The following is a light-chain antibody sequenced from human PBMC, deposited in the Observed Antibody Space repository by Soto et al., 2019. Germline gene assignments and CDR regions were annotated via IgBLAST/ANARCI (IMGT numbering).Light chain of an antibody. V-gene: IGKV1-39*01. J-gene: IGKJ2*01. CDR1: QSISNY. CDR2: EAS. Sequence: DIQLTQSPSSLSASVGDRVTITCRASQSISNYLNWYQQKPGKGPNLLIYEASTLQSGVPSRFSGSGSGTDFTLTISGLQPDDFATYYCQQSVTFGQGTRLDIK. CDR3: QQSVT.